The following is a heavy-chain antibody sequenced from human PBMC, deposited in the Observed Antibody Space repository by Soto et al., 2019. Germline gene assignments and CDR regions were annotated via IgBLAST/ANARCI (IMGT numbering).Heavy chain of an antibody. CDR3: ARGEFGVNYCGGTNSYCAFDI. J-gene: IGHJ3*02. CDR1: GGSLSGNF. CDR2: INHRGNT. D-gene: IGHD2-2*01. Sequence: QVQLQQWGAGLLKPSETLSLTCAVYGGSLSGNFWSWIRQTPGKGLEWIAEINHRGNTNYNPSLKSRVASSVDTSKNQFSLKLNSVTAADTAVYYCARGEFGVNYCGGTNSYCAFDIWGQGTMVTVSS. V-gene: IGHV4-34*01.